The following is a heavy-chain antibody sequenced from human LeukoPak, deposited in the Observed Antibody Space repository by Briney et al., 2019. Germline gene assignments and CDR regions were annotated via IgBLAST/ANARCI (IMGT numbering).Heavy chain of an antibody. CDR1: GGSFSDYF. CDR2: INHSGNT. V-gene: IGHV4-34*01. D-gene: IGHD2-2*01. Sequence: SETLSLTCAVYGGSFSDYFWSWIRQPPGKGLEWIGEINHSGNTNYSPSLKSRITISVDTCKNQFSLGLSSVTAADTAVYYCARHESFRSSWNYWGQGILVTVSS. CDR3: ARHESFRSSWNY. J-gene: IGHJ4*02.